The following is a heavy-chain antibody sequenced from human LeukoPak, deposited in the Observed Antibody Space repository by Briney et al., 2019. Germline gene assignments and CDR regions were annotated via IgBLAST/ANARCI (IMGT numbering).Heavy chain of an antibody. V-gene: IGHV3-30*18. CDR1: GFTFSSYG. Sequence: SGGSLRLSCAASGFTFSSYGMHWVRQAPGKGLEWVAVISYDGSNKYYADSVKGLFTISRDNSKNTLYLQMNSLRAEDTAVYYCAKENRYYYDSSGSYVFDYWGQGTLVTVSS. CDR2: ISYDGSNK. D-gene: IGHD3-22*01. CDR3: AKENRYYYDSSGSYVFDY. J-gene: IGHJ4*02.